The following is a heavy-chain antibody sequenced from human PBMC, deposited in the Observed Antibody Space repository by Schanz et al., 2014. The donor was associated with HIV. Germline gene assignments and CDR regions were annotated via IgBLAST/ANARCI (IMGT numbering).Heavy chain of an antibody. V-gene: IGHV3-30*18. CDR2: ISYDGRNK. D-gene: IGHD3-22*01. Sequence: QVQLVESGGGVAQPGRSLRLSCAASGFTFSTYGMHWVRQAPGKGLEWLAVISYDGRNKKFANSVKGRFTISRDNSKNTVYLQAKSLRPEDTAVYYCAKDRNQYDSRYIGKGNYYYYYGMDVWGQGTTVTVSS. CDR1: GFTFSTYG. CDR3: AKDRNQYDSRYIGKGNYYYYYGMDV. J-gene: IGHJ6*02.